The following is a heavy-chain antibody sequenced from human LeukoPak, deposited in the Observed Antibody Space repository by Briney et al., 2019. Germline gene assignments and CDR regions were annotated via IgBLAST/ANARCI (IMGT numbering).Heavy chain of an antibody. D-gene: IGHD3-16*01. J-gene: IGHJ6*02. Sequence: SETLSLTCRVSGVSITSNYWAWIRQPPGEGLERIGHIFNTGDTTYNTPPQRRVTLSVDTSKNQFYLKMTSLPAADTAVYFCARLRDSDTSAYRGVDAWGQGTTVTVSS. V-gene: IGHV4-59*08. CDR2: IFNTGDT. CDR1: GVSITSNY. CDR3: ARLRDSDTSAYRGVDA.